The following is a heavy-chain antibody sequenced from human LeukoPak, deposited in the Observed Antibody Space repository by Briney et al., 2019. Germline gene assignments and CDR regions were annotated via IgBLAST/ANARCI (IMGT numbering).Heavy chain of an antibody. CDR1: GFTFSTHW. V-gene: IGHV3-7*01. Sequence: PGGSLRLSCVASGFTFSTHWMTWVRQAPGKGLEWVDSIMKEGSKMIYVDSVKGRFTISRDNAKNSLYLQMNSLRVEDTAVYYCASGSNFDHWGQGTVVTVYS. CDR2: IMKEGSKM. CDR3: ASGSNFDH. J-gene: IGHJ4*02. D-gene: IGHD5-12*01.